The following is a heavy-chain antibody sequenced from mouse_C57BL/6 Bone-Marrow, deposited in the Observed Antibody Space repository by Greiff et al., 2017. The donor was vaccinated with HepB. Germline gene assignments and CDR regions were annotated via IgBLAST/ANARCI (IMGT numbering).Heavy chain of an antibody. D-gene: IGHD1-1*01. CDR3: ARDYGSSYRYFDY. CDR1: GYSITSGYY. V-gene: IGHV3-6*01. Sequence: EVQLQQSGPGLVKPSQSLSLTCSVTGYSITSGYYWNWIRQFPGNKLEWMGYISYDGSNNYNPSLKNRISITRDTSKNQFLLKLNSVTTEDTATYYCARDYGSSYRYFDYWGQGTTLTVSS. CDR2: ISYDGSN. J-gene: IGHJ2*01.